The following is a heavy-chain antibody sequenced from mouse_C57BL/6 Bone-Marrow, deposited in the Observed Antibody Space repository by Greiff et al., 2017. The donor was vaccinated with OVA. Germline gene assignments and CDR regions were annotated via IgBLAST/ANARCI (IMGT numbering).Heavy chain of an antibody. CDR3: SRTHYYGDVDY. CDR1: GFSLTSYA. D-gene: IGHD1-2*01. CDR2: IWTGGGT. V-gene: IGHV2-9-1*01. J-gene: IGHJ2*01. Sequence: VMLVESGPGLVAPSQSLSITCTVSGFSLTSYAISWVRQPPGKGLEWLGVIWTGGGTNDNSAPKSRQSISKDNYKSEIFLKMNRLQTYDTARAYCSRTHYYGDVDYWGQGTTLTVSA.